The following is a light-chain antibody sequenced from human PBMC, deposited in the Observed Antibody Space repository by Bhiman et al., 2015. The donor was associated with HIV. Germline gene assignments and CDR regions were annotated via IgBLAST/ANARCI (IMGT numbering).Light chain of an antibody. CDR1: SSNIGSNT. CDR2: RNN. J-gene: IGLJ1*01. Sequence: QTVVTQPPSASGTPGQTVTISCSGSSSNIGSNTVNWYQQLPGTAPKLLIYRNNQRPSGVPDRFSGSKSGTSASLAITGLQAEDEADYYCSSYTTSSTYVFGTGTKVTVL. CDR3: SSYTTSSTYV. V-gene: IGLV1-44*01.